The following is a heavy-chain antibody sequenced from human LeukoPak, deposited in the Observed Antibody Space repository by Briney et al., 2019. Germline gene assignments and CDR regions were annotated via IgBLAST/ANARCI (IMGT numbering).Heavy chain of an antibody. V-gene: IGHV4-59*01. Sequence: TSETLSLTCAVYGGSFSGYYWSWIRQPPGKALEWIGYIYYSGSTNYNPSLKSRVTISVDTFKDQFSLKLSSVTAADTAVYYCARWSGYGDYWGQGTLVTVSS. CDR2: IYYSGST. J-gene: IGHJ4*02. D-gene: IGHD5-12*01. CDR1: GGSFSGYY. CDR3: ARWSGYGDY.